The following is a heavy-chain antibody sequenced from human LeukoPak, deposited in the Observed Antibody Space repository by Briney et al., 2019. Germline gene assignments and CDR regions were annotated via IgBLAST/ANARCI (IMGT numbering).Heavy chain of an antibody. J-gene: IGHJ4*02. D-gene: IGHD2-8*02. V-gene: IGHV3-23*01. CDR1: GFTFSNYA. Sequence: PGGSLRLSCAASGFTFSNYAMSWVRQAPGKGLEWVSAISGSGGSTYYADSVKGRFTISRDNSKNTLYLQMNSLRAEDTAVYYCAKFHWSPRTPIDCWGQGTLVTVSS. CDR3: AKFHWSPRTPIDC. CDR2: ISGSGGST.